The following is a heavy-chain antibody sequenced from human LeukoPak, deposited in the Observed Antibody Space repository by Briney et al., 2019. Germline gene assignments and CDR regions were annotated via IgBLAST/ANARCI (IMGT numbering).Heavy chain of an antibody. D-gene: IGHD1-26*01. V-gene: IGHV1-2*02. CDR3: ARVFGRQLPDY. CDR1: GYIFTNFD. CDR2: IKPNSGGT. J-gene: IGHJ4*02. Sequence: ASVKVSCKASGYIFTNFDINWVRQAPGQGLEWMGWIKPNSGGTNYAQKFQGRVTMTRDTSISTAYMELSRLRSDDTAVYYCARVFGRQLPDYWGQGTLVTVSS.